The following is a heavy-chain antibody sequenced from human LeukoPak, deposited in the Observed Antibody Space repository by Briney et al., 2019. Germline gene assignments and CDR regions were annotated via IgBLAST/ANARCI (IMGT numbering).Heavy chain of an antibody. CDR2: ISGDGGST. CDR1: GFTFDDYA. Sequence: PGGSLRLSCAASGFTFDDYAMHWVRQAPGKGLEWVSLISGDGGSTYYADSVKGRFTISRDNSKNSLYLQMNGLRTEDTALYYCAKDLIAVAGTTEYFQHWGQGTLVTVSS. V-gene: IGHV3-43*02. D-gene: IGHD6-19*01. CDR3: AKDLIAVAGTTEYFQH. J-gene: IGHJ1*01.